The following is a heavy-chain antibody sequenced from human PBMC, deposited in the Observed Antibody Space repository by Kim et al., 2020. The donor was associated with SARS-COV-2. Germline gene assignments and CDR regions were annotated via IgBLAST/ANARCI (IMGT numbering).Heavy chain of an antibody. J-gene: IGHJ4*02. V-gene: IGHV1-69*04. CDR3: ASGDSGGQQLVPEGLDY. Sequence: SVKVSCKASGGTFSSYAISWVRQAPGQGLEWMGRIIPILGIANYAQKFQGRVTITADKSTSTAYMELSSLRSEDTAVYYCASGDSGGQQLVPEGLDYWGQGTLVTVSS. D-gene: IGHD6-13*01. CDR1: GGTFSSYA. CDR2: IIPILGIA.